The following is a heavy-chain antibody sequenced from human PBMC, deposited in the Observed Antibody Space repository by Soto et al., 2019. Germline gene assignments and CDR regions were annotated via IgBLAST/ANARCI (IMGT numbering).Heavy chain of an antibody. D-gene: IGHD3-10*01. CDR2: IYWDDDK. J-gene: IGHJ4*02. CDR1: GFSLSTNGVA. V-gene: IGHV2-5*02. Sequence: QITLKESGPTLVKPTQTLTLTCTFSGFSLSTNGVAVGWIRQPPGKALEWLAHIYWDDDKRYSPSLKSRLTITKDTAKNQVVLTLANMDPVDTATYYCAPQTPYASGSYFDYWGQGTLVTVSS. CDR3: APQTPYASGSYFDY.